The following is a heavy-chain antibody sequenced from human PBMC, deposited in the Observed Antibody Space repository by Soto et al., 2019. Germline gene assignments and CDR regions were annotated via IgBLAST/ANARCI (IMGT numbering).Heavy chain of an antibody. CDR3: AKFKGITGTTAYFDY. CDR1: GXTFSSYS. J-gene: IGHJ4*02. CDR2: IIGSGGST. V-gene: IGHV3-23*01. Sequence: GSLRLSCAASGXTFSSYSMSWVRQAPGKGLEWVSAIIGSGGSTYYADCVKGRFTISRDKSKQTLYLQMNSMRAEDTAVYYGAKFKGITGTTAYFDYWGQGTLGTVSS. D-gene: IGHD1-20*01.